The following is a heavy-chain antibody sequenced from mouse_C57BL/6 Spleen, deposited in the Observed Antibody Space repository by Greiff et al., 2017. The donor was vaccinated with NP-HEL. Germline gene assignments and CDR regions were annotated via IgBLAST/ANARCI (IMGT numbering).Heavy chain of an antibody. CDR1: GFTFSSYA. D-gene: IGHD1-1*01. CDR3: AREDYYGSQFAY. Sequence: DVHLVESGGGLVKPGGSLKLSCAASGFTFSSYAMSWVRQTPEKRLEWVATISDGGSYTYYPDNVKGRFTISRDNAKNNLYLQMNHLKSEDAAMYYCAREDYYGSQFAYWGQGTLVTVSA. J-gene: IGHJ3*01. CDR2: ISDGGSYT. V-gene: IGHV5-4*01.